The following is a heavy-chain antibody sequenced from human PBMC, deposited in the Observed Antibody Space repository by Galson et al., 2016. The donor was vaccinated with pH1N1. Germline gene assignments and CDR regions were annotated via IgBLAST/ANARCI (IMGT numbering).Heavy chain of an antibody. V-gene: IGHV3-7*01. CDR1: GFSLSSFW. CDR3: ARSIGNIGAH. Sequence: SLRLSCAASGFSLSSFWVTWVRQAPEKGLEWVANINEDGSKIYYVDSVKGRFTISRDNAKNSLYLRMNSLRAEDTAVYYCARSIGNIGAHWGQGTLVTVSS. CDR2: INEDGSKI. D-gene: IGHD5-12*01. J-gene: IGHJ4*02.